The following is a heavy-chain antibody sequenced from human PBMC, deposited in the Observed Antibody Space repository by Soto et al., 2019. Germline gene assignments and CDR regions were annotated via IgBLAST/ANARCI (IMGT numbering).Heavy chain of an antibody. J-gene: IGHJ4*02. V-gene: IGHV3-48*02. Sequence: EVQLVESGGGLVQPGGSLRLSCGASGFTFNSYRVSWVRQAPGKGLEWVSYISSSSSTRYYADSVKGRFTITRDNAKNSLNLQISSLSDEDTAVYYCARGGAIDYWGQGTLVTVT. CDR3: ARGGAIDY. CDR2: ISSSSSTR. CDR1: GFTFNSYR.